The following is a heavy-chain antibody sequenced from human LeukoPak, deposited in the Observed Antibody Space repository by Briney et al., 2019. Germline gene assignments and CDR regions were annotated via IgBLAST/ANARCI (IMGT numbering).Heavy chain of an antibody. J-gene: IGHJ4*02. V-gene: IGHV3-7*01. D-gene: IGHD3-3*01. CDR3: ARATIFGVVSALGPLDS. CDR2: IKVDGSET. CDR1: GFTFRDYW. Sequence: GGSLRLSCAASGFTFRDYWMTWVRHAPGRGLECMSNIKVDGSETYYVDSVEGRFTISRDNAKNSLYLQMNSLRAEDTAVYYCARATIFGVVSALGPLDSWGQGTLVTVSS.